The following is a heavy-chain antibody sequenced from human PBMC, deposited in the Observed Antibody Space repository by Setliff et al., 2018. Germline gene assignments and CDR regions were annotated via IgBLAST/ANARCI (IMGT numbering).Heavy chain of an antibody. CDR3: VRDQRVGANADDAFRL. Sequence: ASVKVSCKAPGYAFTSFGVNWVRQAPGQGLEWMGWISPYNGITRYAQTLQGRVTMTTDTSTKTAYMELRSLRSDDTAVYYCVRDQRVGANADDAFRLWGQGTRVTVSS. CDR1: GYAFTSFG. V-gene: IGHV1-18*01. D-gene: IGHD1-26*01. CDR2: ISPYNGIT. J-gene: IGHJ3*01.